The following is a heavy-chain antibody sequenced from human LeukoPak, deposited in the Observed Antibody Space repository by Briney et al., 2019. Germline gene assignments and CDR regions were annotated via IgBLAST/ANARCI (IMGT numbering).Heavy chain of an antibody. CDR1: GGSVSSSNYY. V-gene: IGHV4-61*01. CDR3: ASPNCSGGSCYVDY. D-gene: IGHD2-15*01. CDR2: IYYSGST. Sequence: SETLSLTCTVSGGSVSSSNYYWSWIRQPPGKGLEWIGYIYYSGSTYYNPSLKSRVTISVDTSKNQFSLKLSSVTAADTAVYYCASPNCSGGSCYVDYWGQGTLVTVSS. J-gene: IGHJ4*02.